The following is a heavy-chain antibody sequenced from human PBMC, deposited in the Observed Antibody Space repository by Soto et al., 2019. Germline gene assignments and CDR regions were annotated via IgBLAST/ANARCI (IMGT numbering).Heavy chain of an antibody. CDR2: VSTSGRST. D-gene: IGHD2-15*01. J-gene: IGHJ4*02. Sequence: GGSLRLSCSASGFIFSESTIYWVRQVPGKGLEAISAVSTSGRSTYYADSVKDRFTISRDDSKNTLFLQMGSLRPEDTAIYYCVKQAHGLDGVAFDYWGQGTQVTVSS. V-gene: IGHV3-64D*06. CDR3: VKQAHGLDGVAFDY. CDR1: GFIFSEST.